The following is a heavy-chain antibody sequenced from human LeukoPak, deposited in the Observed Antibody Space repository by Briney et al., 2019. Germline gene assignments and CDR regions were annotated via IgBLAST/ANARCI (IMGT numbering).Heavy chain of an antibody. V-gene: IGHV3-7*01. J-gene: IGHJ4*02. CDR1: GFTFSSYW. CDR2: IKQDGSEK. CDR3: AREKQLLYRGSFDY. Sequence: PGGSLRLSCAASGFTFSSYWMSWVRQAPGKGLEWVANIKQDGSEKCYVDSVKGRFTISRDNAKNSLYLQMNSLRAEDTAVYYCAREKQLLYRGSFDYWGQGTLVTVSS. D-gene: IGHD2-2*02.